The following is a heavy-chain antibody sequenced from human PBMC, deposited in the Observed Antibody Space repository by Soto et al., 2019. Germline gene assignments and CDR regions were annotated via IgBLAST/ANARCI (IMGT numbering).Heavy chain of an antibody. V-gene: IGHV4-59*12. Sequence: SETLSLTCTVSGGSISSYYWSWIRQPPGKGLEWIGYIYYSGSTYYNPSLKSRVTISVDTSKNQFSLKLSSVTAADTAVYYCARGSFIAAAGTIYYYYGMDVWGQGTTVTVSS. D-gene: IGHD6-13*01. J-gene: IGHJ6*02. CDR3: ARGSFIAAAGTIYYYYGMDV. CDR2: IYYSGST. CDR1: GGSISSYY.